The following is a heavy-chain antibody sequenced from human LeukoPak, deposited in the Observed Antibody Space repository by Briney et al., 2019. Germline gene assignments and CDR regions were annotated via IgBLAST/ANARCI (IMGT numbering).Heavy chain of an antibody. CDR2: INHSGST. D-gene: IGHD2-15*01. V-gene: IGHV4-34*01. CDR3: ARGRRLGGRGGGGLPFDY. CDR1: GGSFSGYY. J-gene: IGHJ4*02. Sequence: SETLSLTCAVYGGSFSGYYWSWIRQPPGKGLEWIGEINHSGSTNYNPSLKSRVTISVDTSKNQFSLKLSSVTAADTAVYYCARGRRLGGRGGGGLPFDYWGQGTLVTVSS.